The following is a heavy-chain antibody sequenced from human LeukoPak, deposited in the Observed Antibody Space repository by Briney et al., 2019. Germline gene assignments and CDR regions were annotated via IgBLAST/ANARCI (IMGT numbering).Heavy chain of an antibody. CDR1: GFTFKYEW. Sequence: GGSLRLSCAASGFTFKYEWMHWVRQAPGKGLVWVSHIKSDGSRTTYADSVKGRFTISRDNAKNTLYLQMNSLRAEDTAVYYCARDRGYTQDYWGQGTLVSVSS. CDR2: IKSDGSRT. J-gene: IGHJ4*02. V-gene: IGHV3-74*01. D-gene: IGHD5-12*01. CDR3: ARDRGYTQDY.